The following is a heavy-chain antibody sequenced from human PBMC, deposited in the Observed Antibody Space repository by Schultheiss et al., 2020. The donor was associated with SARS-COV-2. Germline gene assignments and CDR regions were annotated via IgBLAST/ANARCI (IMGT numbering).Heavy chain of an antibody. V-gene: IGHV3-30-3*01. J-gene: IGHJ4*02. D-gene: IGHD5-18*01. CDR3: ARDPQPQPGYSYGSNRQYYFDY. CDR2: ISYDGSNK. CDR1: GFTFSSYA. Sequence: GGSLRLSCAASGFTFSSYAMHWVRQAPGKGLEWVAVISYDGSNKYYADSVKGRFTISRDNAKNSLYLQMNSLRAEDTAVYYCARDPQPQPGYSYGSNRQYYFDYWGQGTLVTVSS.